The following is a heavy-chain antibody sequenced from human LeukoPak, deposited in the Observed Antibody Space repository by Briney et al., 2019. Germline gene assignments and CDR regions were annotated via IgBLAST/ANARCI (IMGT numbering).Heavy chain of an antibody. V-gene: IGHV3-23*01. CDR1: GFTFSSYA. D-gene: IGHD3-22*01. CDR3: AKARGTVVPPFDY. J-gene: IGHJ4*02. Sequence: PGGSLRLSCAASGFTFSSYAMSWSRQAPGKGLEWVSSISGSGGSTHYADSVKGRFTVSRDNSKDTLYLQMNSLRAEDTAVYYCAKARGTVVPPFDYWGQGTLATVSS. CDR2: ISGSGGST.